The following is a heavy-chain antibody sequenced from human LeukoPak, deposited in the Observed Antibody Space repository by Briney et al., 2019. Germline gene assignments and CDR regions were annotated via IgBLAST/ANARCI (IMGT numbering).Heavy chain of an antibody. Sequence: ASVKVSCKASGYIFTGYYMHWVRQAPGQGLEWMGWINPNSGGTNYAQNFQGRVTMTRDTSISTAYMELSRLRSDDTAVYYCARDLSWLLDYWGQGTLATVSS. CDR1: GYIFTGYY. J-gene: IGHJ4*02. CDR2: INPNSGGT. D-gene: IGHD5-12*01. CDR3: ARDLSWLLDY. V-gene: IGHV1-2*02.